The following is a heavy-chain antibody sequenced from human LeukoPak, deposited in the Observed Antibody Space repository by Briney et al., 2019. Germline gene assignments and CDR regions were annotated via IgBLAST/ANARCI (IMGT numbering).Heavy chain of an antibody. CDR1: GYTFTGYY. CDR2: INPNSGGT. J-gene: IGHJ6*03. CDR3: ARDKGYCTNGVCYRPYYYYMDV. D-gene: IGHD2-8*01. Sequence: GASVKVSCKASGYTFTGYYMHWVRQAPGQGLEWMGWINPNSGGTNYAQKFQGRVTMTRDTSISTAYMELSRLRSDNTAVYYCARDKGYCTNGVCYRPYYYYMDVWGKGTTVTVSS. V-gene: IGHV1-2*02.